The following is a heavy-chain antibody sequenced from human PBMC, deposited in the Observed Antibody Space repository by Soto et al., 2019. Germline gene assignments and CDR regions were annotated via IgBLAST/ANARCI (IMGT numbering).Heavy chain of an antibody. D-gene: IGHD2-15*01. J-gene: IGHJ4*02. CDR2: IDSDGSRI. CDR3: VRTSLVVAAATREDY. V-gene: IGHV3-74*01. CDR1: GFTFSSYW. Sequence: EVQLVESGGGLVQPGASLRLSCAASGFTFSSYWMHWVRQAPGKGLVWVSRIDSDGSRISYADFVKGRFTISRDNAKNTVYLQMNSLRAEDTAVYYCVRTSLVVAAATREDYWGQGTLVTVSS.